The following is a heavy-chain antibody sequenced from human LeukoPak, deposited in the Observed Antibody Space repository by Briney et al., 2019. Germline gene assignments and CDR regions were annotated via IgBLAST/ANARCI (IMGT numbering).Heavy chain of an antibody. CDR1: GFTFNNFA. CDR2: ISGSGGFT. D-gene: IGHD4-17*01. J-gene: IGHJ4*02. Sequence: GGSLRLSCAACGFTFNNFAMSCVRQAPGKGLEWVSVISGSGGFTYHADSVKGRFTISRDNSKNTLYLEMNTVRAEDTAVYYCAKGQTTVRGFFDYWGQGTLVTVSS. V-gene: IGHV3-23*01. CDR3: AKGQTTVRGFFDY.